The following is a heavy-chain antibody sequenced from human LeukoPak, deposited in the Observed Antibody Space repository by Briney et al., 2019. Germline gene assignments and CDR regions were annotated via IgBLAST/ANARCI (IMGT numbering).Heavy chain of an antibody. J-gene: IGHJ4*02. CDR1: GGSISSGSYY. Sequence: PSETLSLTCTVSGGSISSGSYYWTWIRQPAGKGLEWIGHLYTSGTTSYNPSLQSRVAISADTSKHQFSLRLTSVTAADTAVYYCARAGGSVGWYGTIDSWGQGTLVTVSS. CDR3: ARAGGSVGWYGTIDS. V-gene: IGHV4-61*09. CDR2: LYTSGTT. D-gene: IGHD6-19*01.